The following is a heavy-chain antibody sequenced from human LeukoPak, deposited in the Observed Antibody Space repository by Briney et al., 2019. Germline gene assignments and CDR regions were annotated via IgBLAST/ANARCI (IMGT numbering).Heavy chain of an antibody. J-gene: IGHJ3*02. CDR2: ISGSGDST. D-gene: IGHD6-19*01. CDR1: GFTFSSYA. V-gene: IGHV3-23*01. Sequence: GGSLRLSCAASGFTFSSYAMRWVRQAPGKGLEWVSVISGSGDSTYCADSVKGRFTISKDNSKNTLYLQMNSLRAEDTAVYYCAKEMLDGSGWLGGIFDIWGQGTMVTVSS. CDR3: AKEMLDGSGWLGGIFDI.